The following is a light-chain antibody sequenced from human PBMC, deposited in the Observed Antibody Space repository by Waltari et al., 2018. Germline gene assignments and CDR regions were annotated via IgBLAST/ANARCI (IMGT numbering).Light chain of an antibody. CDR2: DAT. CDR1: SSEDGGYNY. CDR3: CSFAAGDAYV. J-gene: IGLJ1*01. V-gene: IGLV2-11*01. Sequence: QSALTQPRSVSGSPGQSVASPCTGTSSEDGGYNYVPWYQQHPGTAPKLMIYDATERPSGVPDRFSGSKSGNTASLTVSGLQAEDEADYYCCSFAAGDAYVFGTGTKVSVL.